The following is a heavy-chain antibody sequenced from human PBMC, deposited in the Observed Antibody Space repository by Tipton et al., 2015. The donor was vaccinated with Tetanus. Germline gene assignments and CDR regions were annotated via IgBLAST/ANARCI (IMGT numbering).Heavy chain of an antibody. CDR3: ARDRYTSSSYDEDF. D-gene: IGHD6-6*01. V-gene: IGHV4-4*07. CDR1: GASISGYY. J-gene: IGHJ4*02. Sequence: TLSLTCTVSGASISGYYWAWIRQPAGKGLEWIGRIYTSGSTNYNPSLKSRVTMSVDTSKNQFSLKLTSVTAADTAVYYCARDRYTSSSYDEDFWGQGTLVTVSS. CDR2: IYTSGST.